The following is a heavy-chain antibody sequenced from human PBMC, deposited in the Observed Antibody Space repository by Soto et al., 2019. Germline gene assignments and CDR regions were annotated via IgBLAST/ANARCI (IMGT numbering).Heavy chain of an antibody. CDR1: GGSFSGYY. Sequence: TSETLSLTCAVYGGSFSGYYWSWIRQPPGKGLEWIGEINHSGSTNYNPSLKSRVTISVDTSKNQFSLKLSSVTAADTAVYYCARVWFGEMDYYCMDVWGQGTTVTVSS. CDR3: ARVWFGEMDYYCMDV. J-gene: IGHJ6*02. D-gene: IGHD3-10*01. CDR2: INHSGST. V-gene: IGHV4-34*01.